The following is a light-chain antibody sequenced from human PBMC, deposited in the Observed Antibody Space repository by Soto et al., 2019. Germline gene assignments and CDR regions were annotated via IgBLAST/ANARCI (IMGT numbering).Light chain of an antibody. V-gene: IGKV1-13*02. CDR1: QGISSA. CDR3: QQFNSYPLT. J-gene: IGKJ1*01. CDR2: DAS. Sequence: AIPLTQSPSSLSAAVGDRVTITCRASQGISSALAWYQQKPGKAPKLLIYDASSLESGVPSRFSGSGSGTDFTLTISSLQPEDFATYYCQQFNSYPLTFGQRTKVEIK.